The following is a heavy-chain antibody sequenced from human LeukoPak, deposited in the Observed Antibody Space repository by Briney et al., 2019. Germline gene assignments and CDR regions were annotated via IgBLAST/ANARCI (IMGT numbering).Heavy chain of an antibody. CDR1: GFTFSSYA. V-gene: IGHV3-23*01. CDR2: ISASGGRT. CDR3: AKKAGPYYYYGMDV. Sequence: GGSLRLSCAASGFTFSSYAMSWVRQAPGKGLDWVSAISASGGRTYYADSVKGRFTISRDNSKNTLWLQMNSLRAEDTAVYYCAKKAGPYYYYGMDVWGQGTTVTVSS. D-gene: IGHD1-14*01. J-gene: IGHJ6*02.